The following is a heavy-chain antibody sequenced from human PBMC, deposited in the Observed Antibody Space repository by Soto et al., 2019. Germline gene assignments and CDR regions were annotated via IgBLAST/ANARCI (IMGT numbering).Heavy chain of an antibody. CDR3: ARDLSSSSWKYYYYYGMDV. Sequence: ASAQVCMASGYTFTRYYMLRVRQAPGQKLEWMGWINPNSGGTNYAQKFQGWVTMTRDTSISTAYMELSRLRSDDTAVYYCARDLSSSSWKYYYYYGMDVWGQGTTVTVSS. CDR2: INPNSGGT. CDR1: GYTFTRYY. V-gene: IGHV1-2*04. D-gene: IGHD6-13*01. J-gene: IGHJ6*02.